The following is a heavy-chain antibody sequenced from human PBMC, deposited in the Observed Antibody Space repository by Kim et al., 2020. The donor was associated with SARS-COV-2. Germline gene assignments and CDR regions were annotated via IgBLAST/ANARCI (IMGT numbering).Heavy chain of an antibody. CDR3: ARDGGYNSFPDY. Sequence: YAQKFQGRVTMTRDTSTSTVYMELSSLRSEDTAVYYCARDGGYNSFPDYWGQGTLVTVSS. D-gene: IGHD5-12*01. J-gene: IGHJ4*02. V-gene: IGHV1-46*01.